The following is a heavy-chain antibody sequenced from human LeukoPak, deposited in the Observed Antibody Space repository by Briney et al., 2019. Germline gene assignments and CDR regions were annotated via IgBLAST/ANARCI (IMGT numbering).Heavy chain of an antibody. J-gene: IGHJ2*01. CDR1: GGSISSSSYY. V-gene: IGHV4-39*01. D-gene: IGHD3-22*01. Sequence: SETLSLTCTVSGGSISSSSYYWGWIRQPQGKGLEWIGNIYYSGRTYYNPSLKSRVTISVDTSKNQFSLKLSSVTATDTAVYYCARGVSMIVVVIHDWYFDLWGRGTLVTVSS. CDR2: IYYSGRT. CDR3: ARGVSMIVVVIHDWYFDL.